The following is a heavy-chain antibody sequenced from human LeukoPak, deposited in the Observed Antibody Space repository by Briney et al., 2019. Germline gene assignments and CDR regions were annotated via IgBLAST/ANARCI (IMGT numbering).Heavy chain of an antibody. CDR1: GFTFSSYS. Sequence: GGSLRLSCAASGFTFSSYSMNWVRQAPGKGLEWVSSISSSSSYIYYADSVKGRFTISRDNAKNSLYLQMNSLRAEDTAVYYCARDKLDSGSYDYWGQGTLDTVSS. J-gene: IGHJ4*02. CDR2: ISSSSSYI. V-gene: IGHV3-21*01. CDR3: ARDKLDSGSYDY. D-gene: IGHD1-26*01.